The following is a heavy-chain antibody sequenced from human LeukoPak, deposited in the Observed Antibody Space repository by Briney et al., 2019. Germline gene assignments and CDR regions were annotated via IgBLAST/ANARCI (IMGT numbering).Heavy chain of an antibody. CDR3: ARGGYGDQAYYYYGMDV. V-gene: IGHV3-21*01. D-gene: IGHD4-17*01. CDR2: ISSSSRYI. CDR1: GFTFSSYS. J-gene: IGHJ6*01. Sequence: GGSLRLSCAASGFTFSSYSMNWVRQAPGKGREGVSSISSSSRYIYYADSVKGRFTISRDNAKNSLYLQMNSLRAEDTAVYYCARGGYGDQAYYYYGMDVWGQGATVTVSS.